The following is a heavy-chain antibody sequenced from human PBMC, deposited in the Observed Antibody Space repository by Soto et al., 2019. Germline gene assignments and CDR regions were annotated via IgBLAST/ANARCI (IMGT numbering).Heavy chain of an antibody. Sequence: QVQLVQSGAEVKKPGASVKVSCKASGYTFTSYGISWVRQAPGQGLEWMGWISAYNGNTNYAQKLQGRVTMTADTATSTAYMERRSLRSDDTAVYYCARVDDISYYYGMDVWGQGTTVTVSS. J-gene: IGHJ6*02. CDR2: ISAYNGNT. V-gene: IGHV1-18*01. CDR3: ARVDDISYYYGMDV. D-gene: IGHD3-9*01. CDR1: GYTFTSYG.